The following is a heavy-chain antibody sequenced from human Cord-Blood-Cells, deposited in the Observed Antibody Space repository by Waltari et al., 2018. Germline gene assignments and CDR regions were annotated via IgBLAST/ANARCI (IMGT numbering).Heavy chain of an antibody. Sequence: QVQLVQSGAEVKKPGASVKVSCKASGYTFTGYYMHWVRQAPGQGLEWMVWINPNSGGTSYAQKFQGRVTMTRDTSISTAYMELSRLRSDDTAVYYCARDIERAELGIGYWGQGTLVTVSS. J-gene: IGHJ4*02. CDR1: GYTFTGYY. D-gene: IGHD7-27*01. V-gene: IGHV1-2*02. CDR2: INPNSGGT. CDR3: ARDIERAELGIGY.